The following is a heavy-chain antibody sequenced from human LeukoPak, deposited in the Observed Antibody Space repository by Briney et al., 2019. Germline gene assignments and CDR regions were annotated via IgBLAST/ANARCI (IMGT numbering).Heavy chain of an antibody. V-gene: IGHV3-43D*03. CDR1: GFTFDDHA. CDR3: ARDSGVYGGHIGY. J-gene: IGHJ4*02. Sequence: GGSLGLSCEASGFTFDDHAMHWVRQAPGKGLEWVSLISWDGGSIYYVDSVKGRFTISRDNSKNSLYLQMNSLRPEDTALCYCARDSGVYGGHIGYWGQGTLVTVSS. D-gene: IGHD4-23*01. CDR2: ISWDGGSI.